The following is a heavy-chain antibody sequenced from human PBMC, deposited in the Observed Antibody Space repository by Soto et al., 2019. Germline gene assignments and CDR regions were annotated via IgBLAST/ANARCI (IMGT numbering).Heavy chain of an antibody. Sequence: QVQLVQSGAEVKKPGSSVKVSCKASGGTFSSYAISWVRQAPGQGLEWMGGIIPIFGTANYAQKFQGRVRITAYESTSTAYMALSSRRSEDTAVYYWARRGITMISGGYYFDYWGQGTLVTVSS. J-gene: IGHJ4*02. CDR2: IIPIFGTA. CDR3: ARRGITMISGGYYFDY. CDR1: GGTFSSYA. V-gene: IGHV1-69*01. D-gene: IGHD3-22*01.